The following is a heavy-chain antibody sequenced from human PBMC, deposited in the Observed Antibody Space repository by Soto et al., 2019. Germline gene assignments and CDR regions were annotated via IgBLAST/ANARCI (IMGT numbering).Heavy chain of an antibody. Sequence: EFVKISFKRSGYSFDGYWITWVRQNPGKGLEWMGRIDPSDSQTYYSPSFRGHVPISVTKSITTVFLQWSSLRASDTAMYYCARQIYDSDTGPNFQYYFDSWGQGTPVTVST. J-gene: IGHJ4*02. CDR2: IDPSDSQT. CDR1: GYSFDGYW. V-gene: IGHV5-10-1*01. CDR3: ARQIYDSDTGPNFQYYFDS. D-gene: IGHD3-22*01.